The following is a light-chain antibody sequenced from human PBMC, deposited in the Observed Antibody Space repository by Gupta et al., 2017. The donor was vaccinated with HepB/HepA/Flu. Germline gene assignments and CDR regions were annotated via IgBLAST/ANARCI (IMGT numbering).Light chain of an antibody. CDR1: SSNVGNNY. CDR3: ETSDSRRGAVV. CDR2: DSD. V-gene: IGLV1-51*01. Sequence: QSVLTQPPSVSAAPGQKVTISCSGSSSNVGNNYVSWYQQLPGAAPRLLIYDSDKRPSGIPDRFSGSQSVTSATLTITGLQAGDEADYHCETSDSRRGAVVFGGGTKLTVL. J-gene: IGLJ2*01.